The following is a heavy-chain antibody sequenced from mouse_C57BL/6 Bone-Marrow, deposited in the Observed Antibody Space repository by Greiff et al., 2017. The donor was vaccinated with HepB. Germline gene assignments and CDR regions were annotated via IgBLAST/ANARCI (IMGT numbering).Heavy chain of an antibody. CDR2: IDPANGNT. J-gene: IGHJ4*01. Sequence: VHVKQSVAELVRPGASVKLSCTASGFNIKNNYMHWVKQRPEQGLEWIGRIDPANGNTKYAPKFQGKANITAYTSSNTAYLQLSSLTSEDTSIYYCAPAFTVGAMCYWGQGTSVTVSS. CDR1: GFNIKNNY. D-gene: IGHD1-1*01. V-gene: IGHV14-3*01. CDR3: APAFTVGAMCY.